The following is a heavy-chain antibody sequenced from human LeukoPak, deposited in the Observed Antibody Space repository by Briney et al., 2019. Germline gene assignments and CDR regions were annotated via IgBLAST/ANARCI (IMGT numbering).Heavy chain of an antibody. CDR1: GFTFSSYN. D-gene: IGHD3-10*01. V-gene: IGHV3-21*01. Sequence: GGSLRLSCAASGFTFSSYNMNWVRQAPGKGLEWVSSISSSDSYIYYADSVKGRFTISRDNAKNSLFLQLNSLRAGDTAVYYCARDKWIRGSYYFDYWGQGTLVTVSS. J-gene: IGHJ4*02. CDR3: ARDKWIRGSYYFDY. CDR2: ISSSDSYI.